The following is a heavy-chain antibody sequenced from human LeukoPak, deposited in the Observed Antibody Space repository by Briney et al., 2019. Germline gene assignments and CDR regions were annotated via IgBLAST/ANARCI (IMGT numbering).Heavy chain of an antibody. D-gene: IGHD5-18*01. CDR1: GFTFRSYA. J-gene: IGHJ4*02. CDR3: ARDEYSYGYRYYFDY. V-gene: IGHV3-30*04. Sequence: PGRSLRLSCAASGFTFRSYAMHWVRQAPGKGLEWVAVISYDGSNKYYADSVKGRFTISRDNSKNTLYLQMNSLRAEDTAVYYCARDEYSYGYRYYFDYWGQGTLVTVSS. CDR2: ISYDGSNK.